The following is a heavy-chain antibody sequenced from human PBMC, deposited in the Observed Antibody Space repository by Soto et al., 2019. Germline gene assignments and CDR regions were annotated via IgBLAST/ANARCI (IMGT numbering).Heavy chain of an antibody. CDR1: GFSFGSYG. J-gene: IGHJ4*02. D-gene: IGHD3-22*01. Sequence: SLRLSCAASGFSFGSYGMHWVRQAPGKGLEWVAVISYDGSNKYYGDSVKGRFTISRDNSKNTLSLQMNSLRAEDTAVYYCAKAFDSSGYYMDYWGPGTLVTVSS. CDR2: ISYDGSNK. CDR3: AKAFDSSGYYMDY. V-gene: IGHV3-30*18.